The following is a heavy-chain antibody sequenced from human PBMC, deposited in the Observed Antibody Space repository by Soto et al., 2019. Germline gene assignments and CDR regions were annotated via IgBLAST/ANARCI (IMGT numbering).Heavy chain of an antibody. D-gene: IGHD2-21*01. CDR1: GHSSYY. J-gene: IGHJ6*02. CDR2: INPSGDYT. Sequence: AAVEVSCNPSGHSSYYIHWVRQAPGKGLEWMGIINPSGDYTSYAQKLQGRVTVTRDTSTGTVYMELSSLRSEETAVYYCARDIPPDGMDVWGQGTTVTVSS. CDR3: ARDIPPDGMDV. V-gene: IGHV1-46*01.